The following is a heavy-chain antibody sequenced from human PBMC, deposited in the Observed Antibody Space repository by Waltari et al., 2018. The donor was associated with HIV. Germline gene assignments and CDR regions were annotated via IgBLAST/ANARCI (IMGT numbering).Heavy chain of an antibody. CDR3: ARQPAPDSTWFQIYFDY. V-gene: IGHV4-38-2*01. Sequence: QVQLQESGPGLVKPSDTLSLTCAVSHFSISSGHYWGWIRQSPGKGLEVIGSVFHSGSTFYKPSFRSRVSISVDTSKNQFSLKLTSVTAADTAVYYCARQPAPDSTWFQIYFDYWGQGTVVTVSS. CDR2: VFHSGST. D-gene: IGHD6-13*01. CDR1: HFSISSGHY. J-gene: IGHJ4*02.